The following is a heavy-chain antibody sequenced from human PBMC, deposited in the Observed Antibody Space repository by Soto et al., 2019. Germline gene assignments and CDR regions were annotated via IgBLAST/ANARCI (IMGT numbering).Heavy chain of an antibody. Sequence: SETLSLTCAVYGGSFSGYYWSWIRQPPGKGLEWIGEINHSGSTNYNPSLKSRVTISVDTSKNQFSLKLSSVTAADTAVYYCARGRGKLTFDWLSRSYYYGMDVWGQGTTVT. CDR1: GGSFSGYY. D-gene: IGHD3-9*01. CDR2: INHSGST. CDR3: ARGRGKLTFDWLSRSYYYGMDV. V-gene: IGHV4-34*01. J-gene: IGHJ6*02.